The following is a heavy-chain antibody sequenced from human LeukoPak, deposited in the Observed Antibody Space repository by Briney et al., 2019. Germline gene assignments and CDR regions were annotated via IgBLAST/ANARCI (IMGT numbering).Heavy chain of an antibody. V-gene: IGHV4-61*01. J-gene: IGHJ3*02. D-gene: IGHD2-21*01. CDR3: ARGLVENDAFDI. CDR2: IYYSGST. CDR1: GGSISSITYY. Sequence: SETLSLTCTVSGGSISSITYYWSWIRQPPGKGLEWIGYIYYSGSTNYNPSLKSRVTISVDTSKNQFSLKLSSVTAADTAVYYCARGLVENDAFDIWGQGTMVTVSS.